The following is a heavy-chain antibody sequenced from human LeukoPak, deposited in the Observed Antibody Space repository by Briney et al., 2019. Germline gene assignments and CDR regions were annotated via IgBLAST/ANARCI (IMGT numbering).Heavy chain of an antibody. CDR2: ISWNSGGI. CDR1: GFTFDDYA. CDR3: AKVNTMIVVVAPFDY. D-gene: IGHD3-22*01. J-gene: IGHJ4*02. V-gene: IGHV3-9*01. Sequence: SLRLSCAASGFTFDDYAMHWVRQGPGKGLERVSGISWNSGGIVYADSVKGRFTISRDNAKNSLYLQMNSLRAEDTAFYYCAKVNTMIVVVAPFDYWGQGTLVTVSS.